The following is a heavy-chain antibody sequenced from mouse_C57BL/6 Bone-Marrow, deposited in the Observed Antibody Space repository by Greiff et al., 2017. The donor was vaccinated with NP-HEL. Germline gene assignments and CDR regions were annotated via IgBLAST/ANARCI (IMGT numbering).Heavy chain of an antibody. Sequence: EVKVVESGEGLVKPGGSLKLSCAASGFTFSSSAMSWVRQTPEKRLEWVAYLSSGGDYIYYADTVKGRFPISRDNARHTLYLQMSSLKSEDTAMYYCTRFYDYDVDWFAYWGQGTLVTVSA. CDR3: TRFYDYDVDWFAY. CDR2: LSSGGDYI. CDR1: GFTFSSSA. V-gene: IGHV5-9-1*02. D-gene: IGHD2-4*01. J-gene: IGHJ3*01.